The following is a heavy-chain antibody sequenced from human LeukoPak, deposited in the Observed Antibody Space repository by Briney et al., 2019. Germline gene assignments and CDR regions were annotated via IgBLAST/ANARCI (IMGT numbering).Heavy chain of an antibody. Sequence: GGSLRLSCAASGFTFSSYAMSWVRQAPGKGLEWVSAISGSGGSTYYADSVKGRFTISRDNSKNTLYLQMNSLRAEDTAVYYCETKRGIAAAAPWAFDIWGQGTMVTVSS. CDR1: GFTFSSYA. V-gene: IGHV3-23*01. D-gene: IGHD6-13*01. CDR3: ETKRGIAAAAPWAFDI. J-gene: IGHJ3*02. CDR2: ISGSGGST.